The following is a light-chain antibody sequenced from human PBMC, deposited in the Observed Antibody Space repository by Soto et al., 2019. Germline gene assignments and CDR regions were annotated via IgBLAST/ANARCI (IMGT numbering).Light chain of an antibody. CDR3: SSYTSSSIDYV. CDR1: SSDVGGYNY. J-gene: IGLJ1*01. Sequence: QSVLTQPASVSGSPGQSITISCPGTSSDVGGYNYVSWYQQHPGKAPKLMIYEVSNRPSGVSNRFSGFKSGNTASLTISGLQAEDEADYYCSSYTSSSIDYVFGTGTKLTVL. V-gene: IGLV2-14*01. CDR2: EVS.